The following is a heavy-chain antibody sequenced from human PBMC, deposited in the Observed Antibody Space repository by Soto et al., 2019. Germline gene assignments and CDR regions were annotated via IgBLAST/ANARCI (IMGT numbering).Heavy chain of an antibody. CDR2: IYYSGET. J-gene: IGHJ6*02. V-gene: IGHV4-59*01. CDR3: ARDQGGEFLKGSGMDV. CDR1: GDSISRYY. Sequence: QVQLQESGPGLVKPSETLSLTCTVSGDSISRYYWSWIRLSPGKGLEWIGYIYYSGETNYNPSVKSRVTISVDRTKNQCSRKLSSVTAADTAVYYCARDQGGEFLKGSGMDVWGQGTKVTVSS. D-gene: IGHD3-10*01.